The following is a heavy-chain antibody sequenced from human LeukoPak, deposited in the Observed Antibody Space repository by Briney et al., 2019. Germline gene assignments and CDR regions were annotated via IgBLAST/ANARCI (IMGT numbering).Heavy chain of an antibody. CDR1: GFXFSNYG. CDR2: ISSSGTYI. Sequence: GGSLRLSCAASGFXFSNYGINWVRQAPGKGLEWVSSISSSGTYIYYADSMKGRFTISRDNAKNSLYLQMDSLRAEDTAVYYCARPRGWERRWYFDLWGRGTLVTVSS. V-gene: IGHV3-21*01. J-gene: IGHJ2*01. CDR3: ARPRGWERRWYFDL. D-gene: IGHD1-26*01.